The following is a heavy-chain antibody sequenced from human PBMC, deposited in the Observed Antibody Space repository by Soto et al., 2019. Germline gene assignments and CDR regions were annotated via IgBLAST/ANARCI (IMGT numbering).Heavy chain of an antibody. J-gene: IGHJ4*02. D-gene: IGHD3-10*01. CDR2: IFHDGTA. Sequence: SETLSLTCAVSGVSISSGNWWTWVRQTPQRGLEYIGEIFHDGTANYYPSFERRVAMSVDTAKNQFSLKLTSVTAADTAIYFCARLVYDTRLNYMYFDFWGQGALVTVSS. CDR1: GVSISSGNW. CDR3: ARLVYDTRLNYMYFDF. V-gene: IGHV4-4*02.